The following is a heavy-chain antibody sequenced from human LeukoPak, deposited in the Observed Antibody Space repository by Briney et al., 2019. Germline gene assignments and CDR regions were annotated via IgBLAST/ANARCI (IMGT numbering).Heavy chain of an antibody. Sequence: GGSLRLSCAASGFIFSSYEMNWVRQAPGKGLKWVSYISTSDTTMYYADSVKGRFTISRDNAKNSLYLQMDSLRVEDTGIYYCGRDLGTHGGYVDPWGQGTLVTVSS. D-gene: IGHD5-12*01. J-gene: IGHJ5*02. CDR3: GRDLGTHGGYVDP. CDR2: ISTSDTTM. CDR1: GFIFSSYE. V-gene: IGHV3-48*03.